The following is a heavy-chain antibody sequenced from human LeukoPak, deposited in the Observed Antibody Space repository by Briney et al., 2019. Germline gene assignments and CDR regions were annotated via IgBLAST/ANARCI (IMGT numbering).Heavy chain of an antibody. J-gene: IGHJ3*02. CDR1: EYRFTSYW. CDR3: ARVRSSWYTDAFDI. D-gene: IGHD6-13*01. Sequence: GESLKISCQGSEYRFTSYWIAWVRQMPGKGLEWMGIIYPADSDMRYSPSFQGQVTVSVDKSISTAYLQWRSLKASDTAMYYCARVRSSWYTDAFDIWGQGTMVSV. CDR2: IYPADSDM. V-gene: IGHV5-51*01.